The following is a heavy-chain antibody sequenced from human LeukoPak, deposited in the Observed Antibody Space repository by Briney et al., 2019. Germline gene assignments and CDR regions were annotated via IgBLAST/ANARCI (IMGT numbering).Heavy chain of an antibody. D-gene: IGHD1-26*01. Sequence: PGGSLRHSCAASGFTFSSYEMNWVRQAPGKGLEWVSYISSSGSTIYYADSVKGRFTISRDNAKNSLYLQMNSLRAEDTAVYYCARVGRELRGWWAAAFDIWGQGTMVTVSS. J-gene: IGHJ3*02. CDR2: ISSSGSTI. CDR1: GFTFSSYE. V-gene: IGHV3-48*03. CDR3: ARVGRELRGWWAAAFDI.